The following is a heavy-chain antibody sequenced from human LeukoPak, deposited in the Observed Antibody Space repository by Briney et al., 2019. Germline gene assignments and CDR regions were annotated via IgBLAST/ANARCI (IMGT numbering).Heavy chain of an antibody. CDR1: GGSISSYY. CDR3: AAYDSSGYAFHY. CDR2: MFYSGST. J-gene: IGHJ4*02. D-gene: IGHD3-22*01. Sequence: PSETLSLTCTVSGGSISSYYWSWIRQPPGKGLEWIGYMFYSGSTNYNPSLQSRVTISVDTSKNQFSLKLTSVTAADTAVYYCAAYDSSGYAFHYWGQGTLVTVSS. V-gene: IGHV4-59*01.